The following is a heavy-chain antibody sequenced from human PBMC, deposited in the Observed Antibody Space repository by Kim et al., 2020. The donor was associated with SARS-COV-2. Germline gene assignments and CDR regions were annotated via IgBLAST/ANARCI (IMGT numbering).Heavy chain of an antibody. V-gene: IGHV3-30*01. D-gene: IGHD1-26*01. Sequence: YADSVKGRLTISRDNSKNTLYLQMNSLRAEDTAVYYCARADSGSYFGGFDYWGQGTLVTVSS. J-gene: IGHJ4*02. CDR3: ARADSGSYFGGFDY.